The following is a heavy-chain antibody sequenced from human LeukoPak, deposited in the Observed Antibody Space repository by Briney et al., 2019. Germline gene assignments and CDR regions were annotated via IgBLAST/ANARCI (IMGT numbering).Heavy chain of an antibody. CDR2: ISYDGSNK. CDR1: GFTFNSYA. J-gene: IGHJ4*02. Sequence: GRSLRLSCAASGFTFNSYAMHWVRQAPGKGLEWVAVISYDGSNKYYADSVKGRFTISRDNSKNTLYLQMNSLRAEDTAVYHCARGRALDYWGQGTRVTVSS. V-gene: IGHV3-30*04. CDR3: ARGRALDY.